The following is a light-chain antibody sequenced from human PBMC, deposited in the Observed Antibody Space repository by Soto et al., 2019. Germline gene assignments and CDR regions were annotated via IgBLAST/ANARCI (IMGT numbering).Light chain of an antibody. J-gene: IGKJ4*01. CDR1: QGITSY. V-gene: IGKV1-9*01. CDR2: SAS. Sequence: DIQMTPSPSTLSGSVVDRVTITCRASQGITSYLAWYQQRPGKAPGLLIYSASTLQSGVPSRFSGSGYGTDFSLTISNLQPEDFATYYCQQLYSHPLTFGGGNKVDIK. CDR3: QQLYSHPLT.